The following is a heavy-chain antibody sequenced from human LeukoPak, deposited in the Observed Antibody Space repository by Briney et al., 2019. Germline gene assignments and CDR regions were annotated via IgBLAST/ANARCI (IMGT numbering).Heavy chain of an antibody. CDR1: GYTFTDYY. V-gene: IGHV1-69-2*01. Sequence: ASVKISCKASGYTFTDYYIHWVQQAPGKGLEWVGRVGTEDGTTVFAERFQGRVTMTADTSTETAYMELNGFRSEDTAIFYCTRTGAGSTSSFALWGRGTLVTVSS. J-gene: IGHJ2*01. D-gene: IGHD2-2*01. CDR3: TRTGAGSTSSFAL. CDR2: VGTEDGTT.